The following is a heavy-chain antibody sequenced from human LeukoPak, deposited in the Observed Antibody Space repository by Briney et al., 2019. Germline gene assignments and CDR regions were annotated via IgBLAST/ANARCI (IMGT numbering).Heavy chain of an antibody. D-gene: IGHD6-19*01. J-gene: IGHJ4*02. CDR2: IYTSGST. CDR3: ATLCGPAIAVADH. V-gene: IGHV4-61*02. CDR1: GGSISSGSYY. Sequence: SETLSLTCTVSGGSISSGSYYWSWIRQPAGKGLEWIGRIYTSGSTNYNPSLKSRVTISVDTSKNQFSLKLSSVTAADTAVYYCATLCGPAIAVADHWGQGTLVTVSS.